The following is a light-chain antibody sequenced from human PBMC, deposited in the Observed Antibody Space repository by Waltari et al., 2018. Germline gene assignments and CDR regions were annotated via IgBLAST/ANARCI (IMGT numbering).Light chain of an antibody. CDR3: QHYGSSPLT. J-gene: IGKJ1*01. V-gene: IGKV3-20*01. CDR1: QTVRRDS. CDR2: GAS. Sequence: DSFFPPSPGSLSLTQGERPTLPCRASQTVRRDSFTWYQHQPGHAPRLLLVGASRSAAVIPEIISGSGAAKYFLPTSSRLDHEDVALYYYQHYGSSPLTFGQGTKVEIK.